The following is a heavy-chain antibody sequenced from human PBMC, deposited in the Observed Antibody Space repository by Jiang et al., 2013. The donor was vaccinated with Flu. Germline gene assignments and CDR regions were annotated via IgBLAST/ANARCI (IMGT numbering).Heavy chain of an antibody. V-gene: IGHV3-30*02. Sequence: VQLVESGGGVVQPGGSLRLSCAASGFTFSSYGMHWVRQAPGKGLEWVAFIRYDGSNKYYADSVKGRFTISRDNSKNTLYLQMNSLRAEDTAVYYCAKGVRRAVAGEARYWGQGTLVTV. J-gene: IGHJ4*02. CDR1: GFTFSSYG. CDR2: IRYDGSNK. D-gene: IGHD6-19*01. CDR3: AKGVRRAVAGEARY.